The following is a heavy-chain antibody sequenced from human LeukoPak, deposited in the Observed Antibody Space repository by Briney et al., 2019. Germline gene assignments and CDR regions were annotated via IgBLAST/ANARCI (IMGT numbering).Heavy chain of an antibody. J-gene: IGHJ4*02. CDR2: IYSGGST. CDR1: GFTVSSNY. CDR3: ARESEIRFLEWSD. V-gene: IGHV3-53*04. D-gene: IGHD3-3*01. Sequence: PGGSLRLSRAASGFTVSSNYMSWVRQAPGKGLEWVSVIYSGGSTYYADSVKGRFTISIHNSKNTLYLQMNSLRAEDTAVYYCARESEIRFLEWSDWGQGTLVTVSS.